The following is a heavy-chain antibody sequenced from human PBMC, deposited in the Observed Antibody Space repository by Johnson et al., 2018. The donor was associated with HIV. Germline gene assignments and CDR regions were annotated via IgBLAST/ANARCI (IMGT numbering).Heavy chain of an antibody. CDR1: GFIFSDYY. CDR2: ISSSGSTI. J-gene: IGHJ3*02. CDR3: ARVIDQYVDSILDDSFDI. Sequence: QVQLVESGGGLVKPGGSQRLSCAASGFIFSDYYMTWIRQAPGKGLEWVSYISSSGSTIYYADSVKGRFTISRDNAKNSLYLQMNSLRDEDTAVYYCARVIDQYVDSILDDSFDIWGQGTLVTVSS. D-gene: IGHD3-22*01. V-gene: IGHV3-11*04.